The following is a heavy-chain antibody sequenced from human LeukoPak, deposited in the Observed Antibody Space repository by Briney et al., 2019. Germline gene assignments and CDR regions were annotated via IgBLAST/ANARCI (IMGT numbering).Heavy chain of an antibody. D-gene: IGHD3-16*02. CDR3: ARDTYRFFDY. Sequence: GGSLRLSCVASGFTFSTYWMGWVRQAPGKGLEWVANIKEDGSDKYYVDSVKSRFTISRDNAKNSLYLQMNSLRAEDTAVYYCARDTYRFFDYWGQGTLVALSS. J-gene: IGHJ4*02. V-gene: IGHV3-7*01. CDR2: IKEDGSDK. CDR1: GFTFSTYW.